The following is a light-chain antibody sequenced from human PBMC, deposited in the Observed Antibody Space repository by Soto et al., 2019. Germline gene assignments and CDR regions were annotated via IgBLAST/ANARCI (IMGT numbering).Light chain of an antibody. CDR3: QQYNSYHL. Sequence: DIQMTQSPSTLSSSVGDRVTITCRASQSISSWLAWYQQKPGTAPKRLIYDASSLKSGVPSRFSSRGSGPDFTLTISSPQPDDFATYYHQQYNSYHLFGQGTKLEIK. CDR2: DAS. V-gene: IGKV1-5*01. CDR1: QSISSW. J-gene: IGKJ2*01.